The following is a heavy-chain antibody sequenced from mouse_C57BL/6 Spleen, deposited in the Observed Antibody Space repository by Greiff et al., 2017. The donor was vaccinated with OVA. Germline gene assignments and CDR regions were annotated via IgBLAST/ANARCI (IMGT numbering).Heavy chain of an antibody. CDR1: GYAFSSSW. Sequence: QVQLKESGPELVKPGASVKISCKASGYAFSSSWMNWVKQRPGKGLEWIGRIYPGDGDTNYNGKFKGKATLTADKSSSTAYMQLSSLTSEDSAVYFCAPDLLEDYAMDYWGQGTSVTVSS. J-gene: IGHJ4*01. CDR3: APDLLEDYAMDY. V-gene: IGHV1-82*01. CDR2: IYPGDGDT. D-gene: IGHD2-1*01.